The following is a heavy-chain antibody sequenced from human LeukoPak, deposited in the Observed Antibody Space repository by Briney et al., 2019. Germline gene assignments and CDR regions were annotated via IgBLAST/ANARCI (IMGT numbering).Heavy chain of an antibody. J-gene: IGHJ4*02. CDR3: ARLPGYSGYGYFDY. V-gene: IGHV4-59*04. Sequence: SETLSLTCTVSGGSISSYYWSWIRQPPGKGLEWIGYIYYSGSTYYNPSLKSRVTISVDTSKNQFSLKLSSVTAADTAVYYCARLPGYSGYGYFDYWGQGTLVTVSS. CDR2: IYYSGST. D-gene: IGHD5-12*01. CDR1: GGSISSYY.